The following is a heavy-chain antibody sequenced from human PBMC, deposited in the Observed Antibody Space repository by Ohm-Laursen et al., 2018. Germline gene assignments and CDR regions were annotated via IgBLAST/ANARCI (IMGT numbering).Heavy chain of an antibody. Sequence: SLRLSCSASGFTFNTYTMNWVRQAPGKGLEWVSGISGSGDTTYYADSVKGRFTISRDSSENTVYLQMNDLRAEDTALYYCAKARSAVVFAASNRWGQGALVTVSS. CDR2: ISGSGDTT. D-gene: IGHD2-15*01. CDR3: AKARSAVVFAASNR. J-gene: IGHJ5*02. CDR1: GFTFNTYT. V-gene: IGHV3-23*01.